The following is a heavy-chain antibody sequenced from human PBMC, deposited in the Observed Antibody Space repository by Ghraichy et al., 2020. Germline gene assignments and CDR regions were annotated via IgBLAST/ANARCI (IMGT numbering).Heavy chain of an antibody. CDR2: INHSGST. J-gene: IGHJ5*02. V-gene: IGHV4-34*01. CDR1: GGSFSGYY. Sequence: GSLRLSCAVYGGSFSGYYWSWIRQPPGKGLEWIGEINHSGSTNYNPSLKSRVTISVDTSKNQFSLKLSSVTAADTAVYYCARGRRVAVASKNNWFDPWGQGTLVTVSS. CDR3: ARGRRVAVASKNNWFDP. D-gene: IGHD6-19*01.